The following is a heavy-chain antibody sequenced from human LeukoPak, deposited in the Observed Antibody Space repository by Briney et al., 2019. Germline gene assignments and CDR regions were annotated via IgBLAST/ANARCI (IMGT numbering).Heavy chain of an antibody. J-gene: IGHJ5*02. V-gene: IGHV3-23*01. CDR3: ARDRVYASGSYYKAIPNWFDP. CDR2: ISGSGGTT. Sequence: PGGSLRLSCAASGFIFSSYAMNWVRQAPGKGLECVSVISGSGGTTDYADSVKGRFTISRDNAKNSLYLQMNGLRAEDTAVYYCARDRVYASGSYYKAIPNWFDPWGQGTLVTVSS. CDR1: GFIFSSYA. D-gene: IGHD3-10*01.